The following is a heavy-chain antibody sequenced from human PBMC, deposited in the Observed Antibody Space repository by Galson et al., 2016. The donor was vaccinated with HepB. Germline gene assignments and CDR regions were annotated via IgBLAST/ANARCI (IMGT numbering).Heavy chain of an antibody. CDR2: IWYDGSNK. V-gene: IGHV3-33*01. Sequence: SLRLSCATSGFTFSSYGMHWVRQAPGKGLEWVAAIWYDGSNKYYADSVKGRFTISRDNSRKTLYLQMDSLRAEDTAMYYCARDFYYYRSVNSNPYYNYYYYMDVWGKGTTVTVSS. CDR1: GFTFSSYG. CDR3: ARDFYYYRSVNSNPYYNYYYYMDV. J-gene: IGHJ6*03. D-gene: IGHD3-10*01.